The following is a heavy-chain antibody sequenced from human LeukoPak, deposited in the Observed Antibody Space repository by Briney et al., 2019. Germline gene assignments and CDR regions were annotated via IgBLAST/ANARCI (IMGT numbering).Heavy chain of an antibody. CDR2: ISAYNGNT. Sequence: ASVKVSYKDSGYTFTSYGISWVGQAPGHGLEWMGWISAYNGNTNYAQKLQGRVTMTTDTSTSTAYMELRSLRSDDTAVYYCARFYSSGWRLFDYWGQGTLVTVSS. CDR1: GYTFTSYG. D-gene: IGHD6-19*01. J-gene: IGHJ4*02. V-gene: IGHV1-18*01. CDR3: ARFYSSGWRLFDY.